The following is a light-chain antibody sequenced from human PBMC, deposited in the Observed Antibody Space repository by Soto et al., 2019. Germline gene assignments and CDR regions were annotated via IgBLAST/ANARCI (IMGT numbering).Light chain of an antibody. Sequence: DIVMTQSPDSLAVSLGERATINCKSSQSVLYSSNNKNYLAWYQQKPGQPPKLLIYWASTRESGVPDRFSGSGSWTYLTLTISSLQAEDVAVYYCQQYYSTPQTFGQGTKLEIK. V-gene: IGKV4-1*01. J-gene: IGKJ2*01. CDR1: QSVLYSSNNKNY. CDR3: QQYYSTPQT. CDR2: WAS.